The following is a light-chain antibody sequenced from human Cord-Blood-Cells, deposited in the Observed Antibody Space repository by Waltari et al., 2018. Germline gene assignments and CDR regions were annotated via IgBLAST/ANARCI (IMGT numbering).Light chain of an antibody. CDR2: AAS. V-gene: IGKV1-39*01. CDR1: QSISSY. J-gene: IGKJ4*01. CDR3: QQSYSTPFT. Sequence: DIQMTQSPSSLSASVGDRVTITCRARQSISSYLNWYQQKPGKAPKLLIYAASSLQSGVPSRFSGSGSGTDFTLTISSLQPEDFAAYYFQQSYSTPFTFGGGTKVEIK.